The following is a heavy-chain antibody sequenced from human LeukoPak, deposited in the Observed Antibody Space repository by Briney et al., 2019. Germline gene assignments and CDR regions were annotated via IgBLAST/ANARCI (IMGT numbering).Heavy chain of an antibody. CDR3: ARGPTIFGVVIIDY. CDR1: GYTFTSYD. CDR2: MNPNSGNT. V-gene: IGHV1-8*03. Sequence: ASVKVSCKASGYTFTSYDINWVRQATGQGLEWMGWMNPNSGNTGYAQEFQGRVTITRNTSISTAYMELSSLRSEDTAVYYCARGPTIFGVVIIDYWGQGTLVTVSS. J-gene: IGHJ4*02. D-gene: IGHD3-3*01.